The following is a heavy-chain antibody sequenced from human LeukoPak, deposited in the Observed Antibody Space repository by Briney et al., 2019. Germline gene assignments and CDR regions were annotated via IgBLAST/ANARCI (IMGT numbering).Heavy chain of an antibody. CDR3: ARQLGYCSAGTCYFDS. CDR1: GFTFDSYA. CDR2: FASGRSP. D-gene: IGHD2-15*01. V-gene: IGHV3-23*05. Sequence: PGRSLRLSCAASGFTFDSYALAWVRQAPGKGLEWVSSFASGRSPSYADSVKGRLTMSRDNAKNTVYLQMDNLRAEDTAIYYCARQLGYCSAGTCYFDSWGQGTLVAVSS. J-gene: IGHJ4*02.